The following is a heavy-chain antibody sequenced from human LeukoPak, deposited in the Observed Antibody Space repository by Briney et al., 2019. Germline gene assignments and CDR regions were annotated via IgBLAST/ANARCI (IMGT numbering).Heavy chain of an antibody. CDR3: AREGPDGYNA. V-gene: IGHV3-72*01. Sequence: PGGSLRLSCAASGFTFSDHYVDWVRQAPGKGLEWVGRTRNKANSYTTEYAASVKGRFTISRDDSKNSLCLQMNSLKTEDTAVYYCAREGPDGYNAWGQGTLVTVSS. CDR2: TRNKANSYTT. CDR1: GFTFSDHY. D-gene: IGHD5-24*01. J-gene: IGHJ5*02.